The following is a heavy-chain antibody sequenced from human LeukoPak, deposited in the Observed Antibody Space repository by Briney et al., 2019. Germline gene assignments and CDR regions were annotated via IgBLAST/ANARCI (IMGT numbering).Heavy chain of an antibody. CDR1: GYIFTSYG. CDR2: ITTFNDRT. D-gene: IGHD6-13*01. CDR3: ARSGSSSWSSLLDY. Sequence: ASVKVSFKASGYIFTSYGITWVRQAPGQGLEWMGRITTFNDRTVLAEKFRARITMTTDTTTAYMTLRKLRSDDTAVYYCARSGSSSWSSLLDYWGQGSLVIVS. J-gene: IGHJ4*02. V-gene: IGHV1-18*01.